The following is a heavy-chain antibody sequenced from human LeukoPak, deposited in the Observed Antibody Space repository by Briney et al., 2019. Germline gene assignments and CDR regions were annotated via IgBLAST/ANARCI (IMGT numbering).Heavy chain of an antibody. D-gene: IGHD3-10*01. Sequence: GGSLRLSCAASGFTFSSYGMHWVRQAPGKGLEWVAVISYDGSNKYYADSVKGRFTISRDNSKNTLYLQMNSLRAEDTAVYYCAKAWASMVRGVISYWGQGTLVTVSS. V-gene: IGHV3-30*18. CDR2: ISYDGSNK. CDR1: GFTFSSYG. J-gene: IGHJ4*02. CDR3: AKAWASMVRGVISY.